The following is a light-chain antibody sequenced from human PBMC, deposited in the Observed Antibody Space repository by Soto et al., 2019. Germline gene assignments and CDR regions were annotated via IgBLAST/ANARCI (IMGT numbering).Light chain of an antibody. Sequence: DIVVTQSPGALSLSPGERATLSCSASQSVSNYLAWYQQKPGQAPRLLIYDAVKRATGIPARFSGSGSGTDFTLTISSLEPEDFGVYYCQQRSDWPLTFGGGTKVEIK. CDR2: DAV. CDR3: QQRSDWPLT. CDR1: QSVSNY. V-gene: IGKV3-11*01. J-gene: IGKJ4*01.